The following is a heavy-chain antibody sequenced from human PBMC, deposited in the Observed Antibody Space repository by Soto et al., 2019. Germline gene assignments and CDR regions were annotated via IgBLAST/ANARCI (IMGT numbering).Heavy chain of an antibody. CDR1: GFTFSSYS. CDR2: ISSSSSYI. Sequence: GGSLRLSCAASGFTFSSYSMNWVRQAPGKGLEWVSSISSSSSYIYYADSVKGRLTISRDNAKNSLYLQMNSLRAEDTAVYYCAGFVEMATIYWGQGTLVTVSS. D-gene: IGHD5-12*01. J-gene: IGHJ4*02. CDR3: AGFVEMATIY. V-gene: IGHV3-21*01.